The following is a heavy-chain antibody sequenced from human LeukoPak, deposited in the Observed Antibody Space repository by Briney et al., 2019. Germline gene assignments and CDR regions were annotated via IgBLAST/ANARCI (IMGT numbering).Heavy chain of an antibody. V-gene: IGHV3-21*01. CDR2: ITSGTTYI. CDR3: ARSRGPVGYCSGGSCYSDY. J-gene: IGHJ4*02. D-gene: IGHD2-15*01. Sequence: GGSLRLSCAASGFTFSDYNMNWVRQSPEKGLEWVSSITSGTTYIYYADSVRGRFTISRDNAKNSLYLQMNSLRAEDTAVYYCARSRGPVGYCSGGSCYSDYWGQGTLVTVSS. CDR1: GFTFSDYN.